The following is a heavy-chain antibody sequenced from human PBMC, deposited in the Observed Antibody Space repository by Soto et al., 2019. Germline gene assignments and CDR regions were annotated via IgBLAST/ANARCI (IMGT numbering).Heavy chain of an antibody. J-gene: IGHJ6*02. CDR2: INPNSGGT. CDR1: GYTFTGYY. V-gene: IGHV1-2*04. CDR3: ARDREEVWFGQNYYGMDV. D-gene: IGHD3-10*01. Sequence: GASVKVSCKASGYTFTGYYMHWVRQAPGQGLEWMGWINPNSGGTNYAQKFQGWVTMTRDTSISTAYMELSRLRSDDTAVYYCARDREEVWFGQNYYGMDVWGQGTTVTVSS.